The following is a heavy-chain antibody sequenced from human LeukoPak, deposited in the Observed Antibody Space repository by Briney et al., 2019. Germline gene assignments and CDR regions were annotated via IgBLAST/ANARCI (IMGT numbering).Heavy chain of an antibody. D-gene: IGHD3-10*01. Sequence: PSETLSLTCAVYGGSFSGYYWSWIRQPPGKGLEWIGEINHSGSTNYNPSLKSRVTISVDTSKNQFSLKLSSVTAADTAVYCCARGGVYWFDPWGQGTLVTVSS. V-gene: IGHV4-34*01. CDR3: ARGGVYWFDP. CDR1: GGSFSGYY. J-gene: IGHJ5*02. CDR2: INHSGST.